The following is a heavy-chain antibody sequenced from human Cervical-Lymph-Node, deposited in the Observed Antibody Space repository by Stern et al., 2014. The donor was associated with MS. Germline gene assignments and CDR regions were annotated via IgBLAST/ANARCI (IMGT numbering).Heavy chain of an antibody. CDR3: ARGRYCSSTSCSPEGFDY. Sequence: QVQLQQWGAGLLKPSETLSLTCTVYSGSFSGFHWNWIRQSPGKGLEWIGEIYHSGGPDSNPSLESRVTISVDTSKKQFSLKLISVTAADTAVYYCARGRYCSSTSCSPEGFDYWGQGTLVTVSS. CDR2: IYHSGGP. D-gene: IGHD2-2*01. CDR1: SGSFSGFH. V-gene: IGHV4-34*01. J-gene: IGHJ4*02.